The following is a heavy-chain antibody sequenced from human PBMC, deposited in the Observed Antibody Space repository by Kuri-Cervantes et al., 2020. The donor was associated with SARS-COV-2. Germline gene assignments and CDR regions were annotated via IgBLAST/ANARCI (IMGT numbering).Heavy chain of an antibody. CDR3: AKEYSGSWGYGY. CDR1: GFTFSSYG. CDR2: ISYDGSNK. V-gene: IGHV3-30*18. J-gene: IGHJ4*02. D-gene: IGHD1-26*01. Sequence: LSLTCAASGFTFSSYGMHWVRQAPGKGLEWVAVISYDGSNKYYADSVKGRFTISRDNSKNTLYLQMNSLRAEDTAVYYCAKEYSGSWGYGYWGQGTPVTVSS.